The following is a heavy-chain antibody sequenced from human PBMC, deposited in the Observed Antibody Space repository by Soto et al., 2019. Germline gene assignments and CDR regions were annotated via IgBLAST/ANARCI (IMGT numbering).Heavy chain of an antibody. V-gene: IGHV4-34*01. D-gene: IGHD6-19*01. Sequence: SETLSLTCAVYGGSFSGYYWSWIRQPPGKGLEWIGEINHSGSTNYNPSLKSRVTISVDTSKNQFSLKLSSVTAADTAVYYCARLRRRGGRSFDYWGQGTLVTVSS. CDR3: ARLRRRGGRSFDY. CDR1: GGSFSGYY. CDR2: INHSGST. J-gene: IGHJ4*02.